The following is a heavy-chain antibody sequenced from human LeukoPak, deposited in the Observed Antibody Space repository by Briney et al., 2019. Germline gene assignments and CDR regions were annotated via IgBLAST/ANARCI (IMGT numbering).Heavy chain of an antibody. Sequence: GGSLRLSCAASGFTFRNYAMHWVRQAPGKGLEWVAVTSHDETTKYYADSVKGRFTISRDNSKNTLYLQMNGLRAEDTAVYFCAREVARPNFFDYWGQGTLVTVSS. V-gene: IGHV3-30*04. CDR2: TSHDETTK. J-gene: IGHJ4*02. CDR1: GFTFRNYA. D-gene: IGHD6-6*01. CDR3: AREVARPNFFDY.